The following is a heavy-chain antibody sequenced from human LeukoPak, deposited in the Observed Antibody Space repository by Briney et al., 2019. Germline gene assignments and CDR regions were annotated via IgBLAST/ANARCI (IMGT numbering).Heavy chain of an antibody. CDR3: AKARYSPDY. Sequence: GGSLRLSCAASGFTFDDYAMRWVRQAPGKGLEWVSGISWNSGSIGYADSVKGRFTISRDNAKNSLYLQMNSLRAEDTALYYCAKARYSPDYWGQGTLVTVSS. CDR1: GFTFDDYA. D-gene: IGHD6-13*01. V-gene: IGHV3-9*01. J-gene: IGHJ4*02. CDR2: ISWNSGSI.